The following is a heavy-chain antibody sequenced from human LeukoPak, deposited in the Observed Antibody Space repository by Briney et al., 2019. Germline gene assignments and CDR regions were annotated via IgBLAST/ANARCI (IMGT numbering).Heavy chain of an antibody. CDR2: ISSSTSHT. J-gene: IGHJ3*02. Sequence: GGSLRLSCAASGITFGNNWMHWVRQGPGKGLEWVSFISSSTSHTFYADSVKGRFTIFRDTAKNSLYLQMNNLRGEDTAVYYCARDVSSSTRAFDIWGQGTMVAVS. V-gene: IGHV3-21*05. CDR3: ARDVSSSTRAFDI. CDR1: GITFGNNW. D-gene: IGHD2-8*01.